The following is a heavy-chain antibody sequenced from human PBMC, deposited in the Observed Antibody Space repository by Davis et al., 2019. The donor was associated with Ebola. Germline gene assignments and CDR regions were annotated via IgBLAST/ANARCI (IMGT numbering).Heavy chain of an antibody. CDR3: ARDSDYGYYHGMDV. J-gene: IGHJ6*02. CDR1: GFTFSSYS. D-gene: IGHD4-17*01. Sequence: PGGSLRLSCAASGFTFSSYSMNWVRQAPGKGLEWVSSISSSSSYIYYADSVKGRFTISRDNAKNSPYLQMNSLRAEDTAVYYCARDSDYGYYHGMDVWGQGTTVTVSS. V-gene: IGHV3-21*01. CDR2: ISSSSSYI.